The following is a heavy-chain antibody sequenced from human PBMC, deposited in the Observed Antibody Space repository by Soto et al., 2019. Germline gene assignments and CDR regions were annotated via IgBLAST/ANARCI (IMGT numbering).Heavy chain of an antibody. D-gene: IGHD2-8*02. J-gene: IGHJ4*02. CDR2: IYHSGST. CDR3: ARDKITGLFDY. V-gene: IGHV4-30-2*01. Sequence: SETLSLTCTVSGGSISSGGYSWSWIRQPPGKGLEWIGYIYHSGSTYYNPSLKSRVTISVDRSKNQFSLKLSSVTAADTAVYYCARDKITGLFDYWGQGTLVTV. CDR1: GGSISSGGYS.